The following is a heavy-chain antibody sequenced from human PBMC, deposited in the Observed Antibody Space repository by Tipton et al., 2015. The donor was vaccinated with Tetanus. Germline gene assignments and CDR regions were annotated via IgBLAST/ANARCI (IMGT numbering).Heavy chain of an antibody. CDR2: ISSNGGST. V-gene: IGHV3-64D*08. CDR3: VKETPKKLFDY. CDR1: GFTFSSYA. Sequence: SLRLSCSASGFTFSSYAMHWVRQAPGKGLEYVSAISSNGGSTYYADSVKGRFTISRDNSKNTLYLQMSSLRAEDSAVYYCVKETPKKLFDYWGQGTLVTVSS. J-gene: IGHJ4*02. D-gene: IGHD4-23*01.